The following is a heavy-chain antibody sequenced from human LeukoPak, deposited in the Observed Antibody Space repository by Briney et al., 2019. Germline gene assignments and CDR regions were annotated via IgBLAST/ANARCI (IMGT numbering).Heavy chain of an antibody. V-gene: IGHV3-9*01. Sequence: PGRSLRLSCAASGFTFDDYAMHWVRQAPGKGLEWVSGISWNSGSIGYADSVKGRFTISRDNAKNSLYLQMNSLRAEDTALYYCAKDNPMYSSGWYYNWFDPWGQGTLVTVSS. J-gene: IGHJ5*02. D-gene: IGHD6-19*01. CDR1: GFTFDDYA. CDR2: ISWNSGSI. CDR3: AKDNPMYSSGWYYNWFDP.